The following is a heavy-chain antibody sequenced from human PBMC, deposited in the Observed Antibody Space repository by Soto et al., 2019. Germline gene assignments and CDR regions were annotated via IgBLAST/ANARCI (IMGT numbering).Heavy chain of an antibody. CDR1: GFTFSSYS. CDR2: ISGSGGTT. J-gene: IGHJ4*02. D-gene: IGHD3-22*01. Sequence: LRLACVASGFTFSSYSLNWVRQAPGRGLEWVSAISGSGGTTYYADSVKGRFTIYRENSNKTLFLQMNSLRAEDASIYYCAKSPKVTSTSFDXWGQGSMVTVSX. CDR3: AKSPKVTSTSFDX. V-gene: IGHV3-23*01.